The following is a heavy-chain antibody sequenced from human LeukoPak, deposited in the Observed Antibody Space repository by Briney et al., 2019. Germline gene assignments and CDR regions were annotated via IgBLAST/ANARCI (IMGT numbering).Heavy chain of an antibody. V-gene: IGHV4-39*07. CDR1: GGSISSSSYY. CDR3: ARESGIAAAGYNWFDP. Sequence: SETLSLTCTVSGGSISSSSYYWGWIRQPPWKGLEWIGSIYYSGSTYYNPSLKSRVTISVDTSKNQFSLKLSSVTAADTAVYYCARESGIAAAGYNWFDPWGQGTLVTVSS. J-gene: IGHJ5*02. D-gene: IGHD6-13*01. CDR2: IYYSGST.